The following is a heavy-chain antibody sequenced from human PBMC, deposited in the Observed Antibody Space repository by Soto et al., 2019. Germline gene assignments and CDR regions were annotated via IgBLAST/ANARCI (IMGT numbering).Heavy chain of an antibody. D-gene: IGHD3-3*01. V-gene: IGHV4-39*01. Sequence: PSETLSLTCTVSGGSISSSSYYWGWIRQPPGKGLEWIGSIYYSGSTYYNPSLKSRVTISVDTSKNQFSLKLSSVTAADTAVYYCARLDYDFWSGYFNYWGQGTLVTVSS. CDR1: GGSISSSSYY. CDR3: ARLDYDFWSGYFNY. J-gene: IGHJ4*02. CDR2: IYYSGST.